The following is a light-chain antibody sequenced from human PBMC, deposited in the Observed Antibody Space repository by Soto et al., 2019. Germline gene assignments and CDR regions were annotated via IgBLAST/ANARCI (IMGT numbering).Light chain of an antibody. V-gene: IGLV7-46*01. CDR3: LLSYTGARV. Sequence: QAVVTQEPSVTVSPGGTVTLTCGSSTLGVTSGHCPYWFQQKPGQAPKTLIYDTSTKHSWTPARFSGSLLGGKAALSLSGAQPEDEAEYFCLLSYTGARVFGGGTKLTVL. CDR2: DTS. J-gene: IGLJ3*02. CDR1: TLGVTSGHC.